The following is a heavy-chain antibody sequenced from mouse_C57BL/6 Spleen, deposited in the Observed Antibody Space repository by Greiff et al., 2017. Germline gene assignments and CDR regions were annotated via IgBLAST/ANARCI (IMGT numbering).Heavy chain of an antibody. CDR2: IDPNRGGT. CDR3: ARGAYYSNYDYAMDY. Sequence: QVQLQQPGAELVKPGASVKLSCKASGYTFTSYWMHWVKQRPGRGLEWIGRIDPNRGGTKYNEKFKSKATLTVDKPSSTAYMQLSSLTSEDSAVYYCARGAYYSNYDYAMDYWGQGTSVTVSS. J-gene: IGHJ4*01. D-gene: IGHD2-5*01. CDR1: GYTFTSYW. V-gene: IGHV1-72*01.